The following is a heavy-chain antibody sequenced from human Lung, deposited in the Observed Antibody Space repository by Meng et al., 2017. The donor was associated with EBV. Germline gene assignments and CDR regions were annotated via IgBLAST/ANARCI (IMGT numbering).Heavy chain of an antibody. CDR2: IDPNTGNP. V-gene: IGHV7-4-1*02. D-gene: IGHD5-24*01. CDR3: ARDSPLDGYSLLDY. Sequence: QVQLVQSGSELNQPGASVKVSCRPSGYTFTSYAINWVRQAPGQGPDWMGWIDPNTGNPTYDQGFTGRFVFSLDTSVSTAYLQINSLRADDTAVYYCARDSPLDGYSLLDYWGQGTLVTGSS. J-gene: IGHJ4*02. CDR1: GYTFTSYA.